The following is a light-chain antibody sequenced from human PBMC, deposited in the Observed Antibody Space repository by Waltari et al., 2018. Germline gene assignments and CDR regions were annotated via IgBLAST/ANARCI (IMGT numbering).Light chain of an antibody. J-gene: IGKJ1*01. CDR3: QHYVRLPVT. Sequence: IVLTQSPGTLSLSPGERATLSCRASQSVGRSLAWYQQKPGQAPRLLIYGASSRATGVPDRFSGSGSGTDFSLTISRLEPEDFAVYYCQHYVRLPVTFGQGTKVEIK. CDR2: GAS. V-gene: IGKV3-20*01. CDR1: QSVGRS.